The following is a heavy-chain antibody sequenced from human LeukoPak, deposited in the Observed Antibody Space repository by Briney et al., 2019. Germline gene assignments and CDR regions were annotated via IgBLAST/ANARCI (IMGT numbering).Heavy chain of an antibody. CDR1: GDSISSGDYS. CDR3: ARELWFVNAPGSWFDP. V-gene: IGHV4-30-2*01. CDR2: IVHSGHS. Sequence: SETLSLTCAVSGDSISSGDYSWSWIRQPSGKGLEWIGYIVHSGHSFYNPSLKSRITLSVDKSKNQFSLRLTSVTAADTAVYYCARELWFVNAPGSWFDPWGQGTLVTVSS. D-gene: IGHD3-10*01. J-gene: IGHJ5*02.